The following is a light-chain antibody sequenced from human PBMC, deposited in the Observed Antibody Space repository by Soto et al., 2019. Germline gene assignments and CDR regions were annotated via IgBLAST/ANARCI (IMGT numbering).Light chain of an antibody. J-gene: IGKJ1*01. CDR2: DAS. Sequence: IKITQYPSTLSASVGDRVTITCRASQSISSWLAWYQQKPGKAPKLLIYDASSLESGVPSRFSGSGSGTDFTLTISSLQPEDFATYYCQQSYSTPQTFGQGTKVDI. V-gene: IGKV1-39*01. CDR1: QSISSW. CDR3: QQSYSTPQT.